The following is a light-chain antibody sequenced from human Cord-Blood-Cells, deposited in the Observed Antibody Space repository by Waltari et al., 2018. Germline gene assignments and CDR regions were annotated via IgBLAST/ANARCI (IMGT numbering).Light chain of an antibody. Sequence: EIVLTQSPATLSLSPGERATLSCRASQSVSSYLDWYQQKPGQAPRLLIYDASNRATGIPARFSGSESGTDFTLTISSLEPEDFAVYYCQQRSNWPPWTFGQGTKVEIK. CDR3: QQRSNWPPWT. J-gene: IGKJ1*01. V-gene: IGKV3-11*01. CDR1: QSVSSY. CDR2: DAS.